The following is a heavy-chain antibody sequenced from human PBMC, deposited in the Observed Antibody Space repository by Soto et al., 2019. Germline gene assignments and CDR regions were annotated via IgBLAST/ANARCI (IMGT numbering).Heavy chain of an antibody. Sequence: GGSLRLSCAVSGLTVSANFMSWVRQAPGKGLEWVSVVYSGGITNYADSVKGRFTISRDNSKNTLYLQLNSLRAEDTAVYYCARVSRSSTSCYGIDYWGQGTPVTVSS. D-gene: IGHD2-2*01. V-gene: IGHV3-66*01. CDR1: GLTVSANF. CDR2: VYSGGIT. CDR3: ARVSRSSTSCYGIDY. J-gene: IGHJ4*02.